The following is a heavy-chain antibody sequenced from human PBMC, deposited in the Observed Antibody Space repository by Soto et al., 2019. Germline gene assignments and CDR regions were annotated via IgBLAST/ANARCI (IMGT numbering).Heavy chain of an antibody. CDR2: INSDGSST. CDR1: GFTFSSYW. V-gene: IGHV3-74*01. Sequence: PGGSLRLSCAASGFTFSSYWMHWVHQAPGKGLVWVSRINSDGSSTSYADSVKGRFTISRDNAKNTLYLQMNSLRAEDTAVYYCAIVGIAAAGPKGFDLWGQGTLVIVSS. CDR3: AIVGIAAAGPKGFDL. D-gene: IGHD6-13*01. J-gene: IGHJ5*02.